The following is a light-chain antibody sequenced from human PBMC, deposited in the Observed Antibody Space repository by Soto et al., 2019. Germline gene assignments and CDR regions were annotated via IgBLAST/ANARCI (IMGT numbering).Light chain of an antibody. J-gene: IGLJ1*01. CDR2: QNT. CDR1: KLGDKY. CDR3: QAWDSSTFYV. Sequence: SYELTQPPSVSVSPGQTASITCSGDKLGDKYACWYHQRPGQSPVLVIYQNTKRPSGIPERFSASNSGNTATLTNSGIQSMDEADYYCQAWDSSTFYVFGTGTKLTVL. V-gene: IGLV3-1*01.